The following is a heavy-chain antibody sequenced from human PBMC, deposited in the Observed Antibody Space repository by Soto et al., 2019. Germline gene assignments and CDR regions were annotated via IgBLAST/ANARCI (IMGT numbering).Heavy chain of an antibody. CDR3: ARQEIADRPGIRFDP. J-gene: IGHJ5*02. Sequence: GASVKVSCKASGGTFSSYAISWVRQAPGQGLEWMGGIIPIFGTANYAQKFQGRVTITADESTSTAYMELSSLRSEDTAVYYCARQEIADRPGIRFDPWGQGTLVTVSS. V-gene: IGHV1-69*13. CDR2: IIPIFGTA. CDR1: GGTFSSYA. D-gene: IGHD6-6*01.